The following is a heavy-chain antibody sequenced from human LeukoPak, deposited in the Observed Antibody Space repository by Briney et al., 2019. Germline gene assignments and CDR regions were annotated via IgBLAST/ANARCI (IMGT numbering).Heavy chain of an antibody. CDR2: VNPDMSEK. J-gene: IGHJ6*03. Sequence: GGSLRLSCAASGFTFNRHWMTWVRQAPGKGLEWIANVNPDMSEKNYVESVKGRFTISRDNSKNSLYLQMNSLRAEDAGVYYCASNYFGSGSMKGDFYYMDVWGKGTTVTISS. V-gene: IGHV3-7*01. CDR3: ASNYFGSGSMKGDFYYMDV. CDR1: GFTFNRHW. D-gene: IGHD3-10*01.